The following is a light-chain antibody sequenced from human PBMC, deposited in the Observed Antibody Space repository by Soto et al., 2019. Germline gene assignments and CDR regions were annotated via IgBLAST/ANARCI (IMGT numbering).Light chain of an antibody. Sequence: QPVLTQPASVSGSPGQSITISCTGTSRDIGFYNYVSWYQQYPGNAPKLIIFEVTNRPSGVSDRFSGSKSGNTASLTISGLLPEDGADYYCSSYTTRSTYVFGSGTKLTV. CDR3: SSYTTRSTYV. CDR1: SRDIGFYNY. V-gene: IGLV2-14*01. CDR2: EVT. J-gene: IGLJ1*01.